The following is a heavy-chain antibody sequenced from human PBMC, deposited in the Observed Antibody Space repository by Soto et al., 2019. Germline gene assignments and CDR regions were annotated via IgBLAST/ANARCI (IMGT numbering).Heavy chain of an antibody. CDR1: GFTFSNAW. CDR3: TTDQGLVVAYDAFDI. Sequence: EVQLVESGGGLVKPGGSLRLSCAASGFTFSNAWMNWVRQAPGKGLEWVGRIKSKTDGGTTDYAAPVKGRFTISRDDSKNTLYLLMNSLKTEDTAVYYCTTDQGLVVAYDAFDIWGQGTMVTVSS. V-gene: IGHV3-15*07. D-gene: IGHD3-22*01. CDR2: IKSKTDGGTT. J-gene: IGHJ3*02.